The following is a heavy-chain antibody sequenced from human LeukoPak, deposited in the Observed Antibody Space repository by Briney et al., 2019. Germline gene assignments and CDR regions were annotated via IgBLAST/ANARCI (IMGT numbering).Heavy chain of an antibody. CDR1: GYTFTAYY. Sequence: GASVKVSCKASGYTFTAYYMHWVRHAPVQGFEWMGWINPNDGDTNYAQKFQGRVTMTRDTSISTAHMEVSRLRSDDTAVYYCARANFLYCSSATCLFDYWGQGTLVTVSS. V-gene: IGHV1-2*02. CDR3: ARANFLYCSSATCLFDY. CDR2: INPNDGDT. J-gene: IGHJ4*02. D-gene: IGHD2-2*01.